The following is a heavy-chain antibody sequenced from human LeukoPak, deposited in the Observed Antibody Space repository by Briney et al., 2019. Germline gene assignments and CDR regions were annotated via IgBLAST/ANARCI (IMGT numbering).Heavy chain of an antibody. CDR2: IKQDRSEK. Sequence: GGSLRLSCAASGLGFRRDWMNWVRRAPGKGLEWVTNIKQDRSEKHYAHFVRRRFTISRDNPKNSLYLQMNSLRVEDTAVYYCASETWYKSDYWGQGTLVTVSS. CDR3: ASETWYKSDY. CDR1: GLGFRRDW. V-gene: IGHV3-7*01. D-gene: IGHD1-1*01. J-gene: IGHJ4*02.